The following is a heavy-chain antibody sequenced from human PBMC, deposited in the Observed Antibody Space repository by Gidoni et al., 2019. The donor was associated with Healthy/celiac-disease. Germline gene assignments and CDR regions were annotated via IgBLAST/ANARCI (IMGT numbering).Heavy chain of an antibody. J-gene: IGHJ4*02. V-gene: IGHV4-34*01. CDR3: ARGGWYGGYVKRAPSLHFDY. CDR2: INHSGST. CDR1: GGSFSGYY. Sequence: QVQLQQWGAGLLKPSETLSLTCAVYGGSFSGYYWSWIRQPPGKGLEWIGEINHSGSTNYNPSLKSRVTISVDTSKNQFSLKLSSVTAADTAVYYCARGGWYGGYVKRAPSLHFDYWGQGTLVTVSS. D-gene: IGHD5-12*01.